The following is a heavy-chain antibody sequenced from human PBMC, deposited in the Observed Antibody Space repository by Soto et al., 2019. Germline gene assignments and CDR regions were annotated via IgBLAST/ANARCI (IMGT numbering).Heavy chain of an antibody. V-gene: IGHV3-7*01. D-gene: IGHD5-12*01. J-gene: IGHJ6*03. Sequence: EVQLVESGGGLVQPGGSLRLSCAASGFTFSSYWMTWVRQAPGKGLEWVANIKEDGSEKYYVDSVKGRFTISRDNAKNSVNLKITSLGAEDTAVYNCANSGSNTAVWGKGTTVTVSS. CDR2: IKEDGSEK. CDR3: ANSGSNTAV. CDR1: GFTFSSYW.